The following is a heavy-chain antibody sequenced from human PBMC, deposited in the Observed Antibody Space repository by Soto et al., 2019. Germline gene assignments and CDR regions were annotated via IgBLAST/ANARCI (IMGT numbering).Heavy chain of an antibody. CDR2: IYHSGST. D-gene: IGHD3-22*01. CDR3: ARMTYYDSSGYYSYDAFDI. CDR1: GGSISSGGYS. Sequence: SETLSLTCAVSGGSISSGGYSWSWIRQPPGKGLEWIGYIYHSGSTYYNPSLKSRVTISVDRSKNQFSLKLSSVTAADTAVYYCARMTYYDSSGYYSYDAFDIWGQGTMVTVSS. J-gene: IGHJ3*02. V-gene: IGHV4-30-2*01.